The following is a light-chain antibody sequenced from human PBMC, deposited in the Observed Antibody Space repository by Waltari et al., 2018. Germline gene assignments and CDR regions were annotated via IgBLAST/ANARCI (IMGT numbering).Light chain of an antibody. V-gene: IGKV1-39*01. CDR1: HTVIIY. CDR3: QQSYSGPIP. Sequence: DIHLTQSPSSLSASVGDRGTVTCRTTHTVIIYLNWYQQKPVKAPKLLIYAASSLQSGVPSRFSGSGSGTDFTLTISSLQPEDFATYYCQQSYSGPIPFGQGTRLE. J-gene: IGKJ5*01. CDR2: AAS.